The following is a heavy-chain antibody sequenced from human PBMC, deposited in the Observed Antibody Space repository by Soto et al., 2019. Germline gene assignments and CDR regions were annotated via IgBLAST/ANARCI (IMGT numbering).Heavy chain of an antibody. CDR1: GFTFSTYA. CDR2: ISGRGDST. V-gene: IGHV3-23*01. D-gene: IGHD6-19*01. Sequence: EVRLLESGGGLVQPGGSLRLSCAASGFTFSTYAMNWVRQAPGKGLEWVSGISGRGDSTYYADSVKGRFTVSRDNSKNTLYLQMNSLRAEDTAVFYCAKERSSGWSFDYWGQGTLVTVSS. CDR3: AKERSSGWSFDY. J-gene: IGHJ4*02.